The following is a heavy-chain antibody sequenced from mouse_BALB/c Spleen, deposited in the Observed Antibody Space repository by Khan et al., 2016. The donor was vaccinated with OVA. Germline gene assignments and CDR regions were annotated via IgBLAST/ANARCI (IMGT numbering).Heavy chain of an antibody. Sequence: QLEESGPGLVKPSQSLSLTCSVTGYSITSGYYWNWIRQFPGNKLEWMGYISYDGSNNYNPSLKNRISITRDTSKNQFFLKLNSVTTEDTATYYCARGIDYGSAMDYWGQGTAVTVSS. V-gene: IGHV3-6*02. CDR1: GYSITSGYY. J-gene: IGHJ4*01. D-gene: IGHD1-1*02. CDR2: ISYDGSN. CDR3: ARGIDYGSAMDY.